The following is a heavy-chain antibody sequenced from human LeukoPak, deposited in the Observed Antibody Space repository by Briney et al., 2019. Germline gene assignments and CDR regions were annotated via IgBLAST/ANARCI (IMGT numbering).Heavy chain of an antibody. V-gene: IGHV4-39*02. CDR2: IYYSGST. D-gene: IGHD2-21*01. Sequence: SETLSLTCTVSGGSISSSSYYWGWIRQPPGKGLEWIGSIYYSGSTYYNPSLKGRVTISVDTSKNQFSLKLSSVTAADTAVYYCARERGGWSCFDYWGQGTLVTVSS. CDR3: ARERGGWSCFDY. CDR1: GGSISSSSYY. J-gene: IGHJ4*02.